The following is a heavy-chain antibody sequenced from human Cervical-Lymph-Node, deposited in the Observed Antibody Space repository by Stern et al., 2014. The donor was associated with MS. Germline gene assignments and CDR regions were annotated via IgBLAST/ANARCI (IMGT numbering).Heavy chain of an antibody. J-gene: IGHJ4*02. CDR2: ISDSDGST. CDR3: AKVYGSGPFDY. D-gene: IGHD6-19*01. CDR1: GFTFSSYA. Sequence: EVQLLESGGTLVQPGGSLRLSCAASGFTFSSYAMSWVRQAPGKGLECGSVISDSDGSTFYADSVKGRFTISRDNSKNTLFLQMNSLRAEDTAVYYCAKVYGSGPFDYWGQGTLVTVSS. V-gene: IGHV3-23*01.